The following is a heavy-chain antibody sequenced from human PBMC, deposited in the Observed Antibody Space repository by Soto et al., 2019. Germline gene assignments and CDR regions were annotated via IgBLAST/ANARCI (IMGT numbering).Heavy chain of an antibody. V-gene: IGHV3-21*01. J-gene: IGHJ4*02. D-gene: IGHD4-17*01. CDR1: GFTFSTFD. CDR2: IHRASIYI. CDR3: ARRTVTTYHYFDY. Sequence: GGSLRLSCVASGFTFSTFDMNWVRQAPGKGLEWVSSIHRASIYIYYADSVRGRFTISRDNAKNSLYLQMDSLKVEDTAVYYCARRTVTTYHYFDYWGQGTLVTVSS.